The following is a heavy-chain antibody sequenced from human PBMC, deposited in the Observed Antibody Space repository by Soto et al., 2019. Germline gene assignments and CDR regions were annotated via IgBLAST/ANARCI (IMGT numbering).Heavy chain of an antibody. Sequence: QVQLVQSGAEVKKPGSSVKVSCKASGGTFSSYAISWVRQAPGQGLEWMGGIIPIFGTANYAQKFQGRVTITADESTSTAYMELSSLRSEDWAVYYCARPSSGYFLDGFDIWGQWTMVTVSS. J-gene: IGHJ3*02. CDR1: GGTFSSYA. CDR2: IIPIFGTA. D-gene: IGHD3-22*01. CDR3: ARPSSGYFLDGFDI. V-gene: IGHV1-69*01.